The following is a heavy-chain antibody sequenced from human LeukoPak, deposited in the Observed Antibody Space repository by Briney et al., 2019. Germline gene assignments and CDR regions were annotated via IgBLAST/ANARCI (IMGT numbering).Heavy chain of an antibody. V-gene: IGHV4-39*01. J-gene: IGHJ5*02. CDR2: IHYSGSN. CDR1: GGSISTISYY. CDR3: ARHPSGRQWLGGGNWFGP. D-gene: IGHD6-19*01. Sequence: KPSETLSLTCAVSGGSISTISYYWGWIRQPPGKGLEWIGSIHYSGSNYYNPSLKSRVTISVDTTKNHFSLKVTSVTAADTAVYYCARHPSGRQWLGGGNWFGPWGQGILVTVSS.